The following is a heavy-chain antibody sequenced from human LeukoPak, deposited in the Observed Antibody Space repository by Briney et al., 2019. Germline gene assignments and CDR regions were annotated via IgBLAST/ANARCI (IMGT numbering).Heavy chain of an antibody. J-gene: IGHJ4*02. CDR1: GYTFTSYG. Sequence: ASVKVSCKASGYTFTSYGIYWVRQAPGQGLEWMGWISPYNGDTSYARKFQGRVTMTTDTSTSTAYMELRSLGSDDSAMYYCAREYYYGSGSHGVDYWGQGTLVTVSS. V-gene: IGHV1-18*01. D-gene: IGHD3-10*01. CDR2: ISPYNGDT. CDR3: AREYYYGSGSHGVDY.